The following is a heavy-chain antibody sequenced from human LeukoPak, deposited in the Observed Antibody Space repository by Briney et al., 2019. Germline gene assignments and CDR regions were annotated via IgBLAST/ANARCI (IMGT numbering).Heavy chain of an antibody. J-gene: IGHJ5*02. D-gene: IGHD5-18*01. CDR3: ARARADTAMVPPGWFDP. V-gene: IGHV5-51*01. CDR1: GYSFSSYW. CDR2: IYPGDSDT. Sequence: GESLKISCKGCGYSFSSYWIGWVRQMPGKGLEWMGIIYPGDSDTRYSPSFQGQVTISADKSISTAYLQWSSLKASDTAMYYCARARADTAMVPPGWFDPWGQGTLVTVSS.